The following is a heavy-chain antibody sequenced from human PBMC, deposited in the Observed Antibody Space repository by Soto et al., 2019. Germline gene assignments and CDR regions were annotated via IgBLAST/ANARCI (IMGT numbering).Heavy chain of an antibody. Sequence: DVQLVESGGKLVQPGGSLRLSCGASGFDFSVHSMNWVRQAPGKGLEWLSFISSGGKTIYYADSVRGRFTVSRDNGKRSLYLQMNNLKVEDTAVYYCASSVVESSAFDYGGQGTPVAVSS. J-gene: IGHJ4*02. CDR1: GFDFSVHS. V-gene: IGHV3-48*01. D-gene: IGHD2-15*01. CDR3: ASSVVESSAFDY. CDR2: ISSGGKTI.